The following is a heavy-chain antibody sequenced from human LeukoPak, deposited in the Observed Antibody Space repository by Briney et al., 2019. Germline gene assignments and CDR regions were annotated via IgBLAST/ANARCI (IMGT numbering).Heavy chain of an antibody. CDR2: IYTSGST. CDR1: GGSISSYY. Sequence: SETLSLTCTVSGGSISSYYWSWIRQPAGKGLEWIGRIYTSGSTNYNPSLKSRVTMSVDTSKNQFSLKLSSVTAADTAVYYCARGPVGYDFWSGYRNENWFDPWGQGTLVTVSS. CDR3: ARGPVGYDFWSGYRNENWFDP. D-gene: IGHD3-3*01. V-gene: IGHV4-4*07. J-gene: IGHJ5*02.